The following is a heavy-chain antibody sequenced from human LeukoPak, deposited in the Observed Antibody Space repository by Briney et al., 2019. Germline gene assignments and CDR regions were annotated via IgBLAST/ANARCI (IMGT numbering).Heavy chain of an antibody. V-gene: IGHV3-13*01. CDR3: AKDLRSSADSKMGAADY. D-gene: IGHD1-26*01. CDR2: IDTAGDT. J-gene: IGHJ4*02. CDR1: GFTFSNYD. Sequence: GSLRLSCAASGFTFSNYDMHWVRQGTGKGLEWVSAIDTAGDTYYQGSVKGRFTISRENAKNFLYLQMNSLRAEDTAVYYCAKDLRSSADSKMGAADYWGQGTLVTVSS.